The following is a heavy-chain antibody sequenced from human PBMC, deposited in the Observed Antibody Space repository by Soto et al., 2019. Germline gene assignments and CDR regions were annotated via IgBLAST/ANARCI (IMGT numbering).Heavy chain of an antibody. Sequence: GASVKVSCKASGYTFTSYGISWVRQAPGQGLEWMGWISAYNGNTNYAQKLQGRVTMTTDTSPSTASMELRRMRSDATAVYYLAKFAIVATNNWFDHWGQGTLVTVSS. CDR1: GYTFTSYG. CDR2: ISAYNGNT. D-gene: IGHD5-12*01. V-gene: IGHV1-18*04. J-gene: IGHJ5*02. CDR3: AKFAIVATNNWFDH.